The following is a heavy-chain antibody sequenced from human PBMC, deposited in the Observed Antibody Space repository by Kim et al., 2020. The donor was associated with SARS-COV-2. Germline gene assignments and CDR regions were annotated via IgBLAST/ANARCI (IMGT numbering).Heavy chain of an antibody. V-gene: IGHV1-46*01. Sequence: KFQGRVTMTRDTSTSTVYMELSSLRSEDTAVYYCARDLSLLRHREDAFDIWGQGTMVTVSS. CDR3: ARDLSLLRHREDAFDI. J-gene: IGHJ3*02. D-gene: IGHD2-15*01.